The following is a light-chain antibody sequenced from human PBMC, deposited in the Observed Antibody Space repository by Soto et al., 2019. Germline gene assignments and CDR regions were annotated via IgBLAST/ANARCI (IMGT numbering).Light chain of an antibody. Sequence: QSALTQPPSVSGALGQRVTISCTGSSSNIGGGYDVHWYQQRPGTAPKLLIYGNSNRPSGVPDRFSGSKSGTFASLAITGLQAEDEADYYCQSYDSSLSDAVFGGGTKVTVL. CDR1: SSNIGGGYD. CDR3: QSYDSSLSDAV. V-gene: IGLV1-40*01. J-gene: IGLJ2*01. CDR2: GNS.